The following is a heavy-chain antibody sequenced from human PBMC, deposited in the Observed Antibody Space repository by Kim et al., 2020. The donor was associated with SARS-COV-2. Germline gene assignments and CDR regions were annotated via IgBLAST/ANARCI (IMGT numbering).Heavy chain of an antibody. V-gene: IGHV3-53*01. CDR3: ARGRYELLPGFSTFYYYYG. Sequence: GGSLRLSCVVSEFTGNNNYMTWVRQAPGKGLEWLSVTKAGGSTSYADSVKGRFTISRDTSKNTLYLQMSSLRPEDTAVYYCARGRYELLPGFSTFYYYYG. CDR1: EFTGNNNY. J-gene: IGHJ6*01. D-gene: IGHD3-9*01. CDR2: TKAGGST.